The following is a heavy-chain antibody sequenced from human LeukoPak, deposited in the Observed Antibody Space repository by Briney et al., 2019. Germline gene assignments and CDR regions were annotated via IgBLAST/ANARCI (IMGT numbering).Heavy chain of an antibody. CDR1: GGSFSGYY. V-gene: IGHV4-34*01. CDR2: INHSGGT. J-gene: IGHJ4*02. CDR3: ARAKGYDYVWGSYRSVAFDY. D-gene: IGHD3-16*02. Sequence: PSETLSLTCAVYGGSFSGYYWSWIRQPPGKGLEWIGEINHSGGTNYNPSLKSRVTISVDTSKNQFSLKLSSVTAADTAVYYCARAKGYDYVWGSYRSVAFDYWGQGTLVTVSS.